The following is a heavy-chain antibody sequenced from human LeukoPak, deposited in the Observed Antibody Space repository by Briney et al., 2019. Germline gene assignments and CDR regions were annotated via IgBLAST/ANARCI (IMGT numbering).Heavy chain of an antibody. D-gene: IGHD2-15*01. Sequence: SETLSLTCAVSGGSISSGGYSWSWIRQPPGKGLEWIVYIYHSGSTYYNPSMKSRVTISVDRSKNQFSLKLSSVTAADTAVYYCARTYCSGGSGYLPRYWYFDLWGRGTLVTVSS. V-gene: IGHV4-30-2*01. J-gene: IGHJ2*01. CDR1: GGSISSGGYS. CDR3: ARTYCSGGSGYLPRYWYFDL. CDR2: IYHSGST.